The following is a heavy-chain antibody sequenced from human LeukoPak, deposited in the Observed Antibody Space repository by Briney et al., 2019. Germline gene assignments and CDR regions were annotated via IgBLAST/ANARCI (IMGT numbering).Heavy chain of an antibody. CDR2: IYCSGST. D-gene: IGHD3-10*01. Sequence: SETLSLTCTVSGDSISSSNSYWGWIRQPPGKGLEWFGTIYCSGSTYYNPSLKSRVSISLDTSKKQFSLKLTSVTAADTAVYYCARRPAIIMDRGVVYYFDSWGQGILVTVSS. CDR1: GDSISSSNSY. V-gene: IGHV4-39*01. J-gene: IGHJ4*02. CDR3: ARRPAIIMDRGVVYYFDS.